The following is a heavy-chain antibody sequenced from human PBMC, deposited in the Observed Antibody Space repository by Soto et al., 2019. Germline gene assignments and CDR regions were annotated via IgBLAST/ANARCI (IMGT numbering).Heavy chain of an antibody. CDR2: ISGSGGST. D-gene: IGHD6-19*01. Sequence: GGSLRLSCAASGFTFSSYAMSWVRQAPGKGLEWVSAISGSGGSTYYADSVKGRFTISRDNSKNTLYLQMNSLRAEDTAVYYCAKDKPRPGPIAVAGTGAFDIWGQGTMVTVSS. CDR1: GFTFSSYA. CDR3: AKDKPRPGPIAVAGTGAFDI. V-gene: IGHV3-23*01. J-gene: IGHJ3*02.